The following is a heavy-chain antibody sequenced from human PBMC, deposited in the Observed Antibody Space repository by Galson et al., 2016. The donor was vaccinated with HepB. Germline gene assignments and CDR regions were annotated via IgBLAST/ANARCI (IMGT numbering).Heavy chain of an antibody. CDR2: IYYSGST. Sequence: TLSLTCTVSGGSISSHGYYWNWIRQHPGKGLEWIGYIYYSGSTYYNPSLGGRVTMSVDTSKNQFSLKLSSVTAADTAVYYCARDSGNCSSTSCFENWFDPWGQGTLVTVSS. CDR3: ARDSGNCSSTSCFENWFDP. CDR1: GGSISSHGYY. J-gene: IGHJ5*02. V-gene: IGHV4-31*03. D-gene: IGHD2-2*01.